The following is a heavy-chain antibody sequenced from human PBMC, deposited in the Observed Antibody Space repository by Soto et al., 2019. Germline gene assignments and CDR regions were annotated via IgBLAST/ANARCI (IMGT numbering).Heavy chain of an antibody. CDR2: ISGGGETT. D-gene: IGHD3-10*01. V-gene: IGHV3-23*01. J-gene: IGHJ4*02. CDR3: AFNSGSGSYYFDY. Sequence: EVQLLESGGGLEQPGGSLGLSCAASGFTFSSYALWWVRQAPGKGLECVSAISGGGETTYYADSVKGRFTISRDNSKNPLYLQMNSLRAEDTAVYYCAFNSGSGSYYFDYWGQGTLVTVSS. CDR1: GFTFSSYA.